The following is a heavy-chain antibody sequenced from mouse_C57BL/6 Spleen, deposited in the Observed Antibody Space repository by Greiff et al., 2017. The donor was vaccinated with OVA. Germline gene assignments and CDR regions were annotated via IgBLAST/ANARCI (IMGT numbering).Heavy chain of an antibody. CDR3: ASITTVVATDAMDY. CDR1: GFSLTSYG. Sequence: QVQLQQSGPGLVQPSQSLSITCTVSGFSLTSYGVHWVRQSPGKGLEWLGVIWRGGSTDYNAAFISRLSISKDNSKSQVFFKMNSLQADDTAIYYCASITTVVATDAMDYWGQGTSVTVSS. D-gene: IGHD1-1*01. V-gene: IGHV2-2*01. J-gene: IGHJ4*01. CDR2: IWRGGST.